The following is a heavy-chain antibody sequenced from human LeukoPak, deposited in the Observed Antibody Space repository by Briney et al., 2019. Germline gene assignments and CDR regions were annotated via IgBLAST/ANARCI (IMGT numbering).Heavy chain of an antibody. V-gene: IGHV4-34*01. Sequence: SETLSLTCAVYGGSFSGYYWSWIRQPPGKGLEWIGEINHSGSTNYNPSLKSRVTISVDTSKNQISLKLSSVTATDTAVYYCARSNHSSGCSGYNGKDAFDIWGQGTMVTVSS. D-gene: IGHD6-19*01. CDR1: GGSFSGYY. CDR2: INHSGST. CDR3: ARSNHSSGCSGYNGKDAFDI. J-gene: IGHJ3*02.